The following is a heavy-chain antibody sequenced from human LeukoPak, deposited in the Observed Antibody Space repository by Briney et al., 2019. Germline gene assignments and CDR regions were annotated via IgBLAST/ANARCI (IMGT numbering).Heavy chain of an antibody. D-gene: IGHD1-26*01. J-gene: IGHJ4*02. CDR2: FYYSRST. Sequence: PSQTLSLPCTVSGGSLSSGDYYWSWIRQPPGKGLEWNGYFYYSRSTYYNPSLKSRFTISGETSKNQFSLKLSSVTAADTAVYYWAREGSGSLLGWALWGQGTLVTVSS. CDR1: GGSLSSGDYY. CDR3: AREGSGSLLGWAL. V-gene: IGHV4-30-4*08.